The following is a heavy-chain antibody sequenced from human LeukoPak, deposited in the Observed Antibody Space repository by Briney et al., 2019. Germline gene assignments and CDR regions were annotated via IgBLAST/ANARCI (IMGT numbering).Heavy chain of an antibody. V-gene: IGHV1-2*02. Sequence: GASVKVSCKASGYTFTGYFLHWVRQAPGQGLEWMGWILPNTGGTHYAQKFQGRVTVTRDTSISTAYMEVSRLTSDDTAVYYCARKGEHYGDYDYWGQGTLVTVSP. CDR2: ILPNTGGT. D-gene: IGHD4-17*01. CDR1: GYTFTGYF. CDR3: ARKGEHYGDYDY. J-gene: IGHJ4*02.